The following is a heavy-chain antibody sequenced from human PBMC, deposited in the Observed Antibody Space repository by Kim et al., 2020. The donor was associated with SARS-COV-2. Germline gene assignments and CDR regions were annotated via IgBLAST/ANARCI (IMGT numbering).Heavy chain of an antibody. V-gene: IGHV1-18*01. CDR3: ARPESGYDDAFDI. Sequence: AQKLQGRATMTTDTSTSTAYMELRSLRSDDTAVYYCARPESGYDDAFDIWGQGTMVTVSS. D-gene: IGHD5-12*01. J-gene: IGHJ3*02.